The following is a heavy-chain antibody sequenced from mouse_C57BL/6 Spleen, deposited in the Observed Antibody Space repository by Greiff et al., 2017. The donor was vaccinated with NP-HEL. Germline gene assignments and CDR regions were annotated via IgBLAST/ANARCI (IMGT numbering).Heavy chain of an antibody. Sequence: EVKLMESGEGLVKPGGSLKLSCAASGFTFSSYAMSWVRQTPEKRLEWVAYISSGGDYIDYADTVKGRFTISRDNARNTLYLQMSSLKSEDTAMYYCTRDYGNYFDYWGQGTTLTVSS. CDR1: GFTFSSYA. CDR3: TRDYGNYFDY. J-gene: IGHJ2*01. D-gene: IGHD1-1*01. V-gene: IGHV5-9-1*02. CDR2: ISSGGDYI.